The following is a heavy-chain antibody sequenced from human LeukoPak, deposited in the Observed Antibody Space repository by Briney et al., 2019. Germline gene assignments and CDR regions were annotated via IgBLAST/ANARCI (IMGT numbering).Heavy chain of an antibody. J-gene: IGHJ4*02. CDR1: GFTVSSNY. D-gene: IGHD3-9*01. CDR3: ARDSHDILTGYYILFDY. Sequence: GGSLRLSCAASGFTVSSNYMSWVRQAPGKGLEWVSLIYSGGSTYYADSVKGRFTISRDNSKNTLYLQMNSLRAEDTAVYYCARDSHDILTGYYILFDYWGQGTLVTVSS. CDR2: IYSGGST. V-gene: IGHV3-53*01.